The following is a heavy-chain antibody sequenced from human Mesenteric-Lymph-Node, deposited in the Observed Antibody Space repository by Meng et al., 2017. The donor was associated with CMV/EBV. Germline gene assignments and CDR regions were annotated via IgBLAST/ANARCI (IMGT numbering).Heavy chain of an antibody. V-gene: IGHV3-74*01. Sequence: GESLKISCAASGFTFSSYWMHWVRQAPGKGLVWVSRINSDGSSTSYADSVKGRFTISRDNAKNSLYLQMNSLRAEDTAVYYCAREVVVVPAAIKGPLYYYYYGMDVWGQGTTVTVSS. J-gene: IGHJ6*02. CDR3: AREVVVVPAAIKGPLYYYYYGMDV. D-gene: IGHD2-2*01. CDR1: GFTFSSYW. CDR2: INSDGSST.